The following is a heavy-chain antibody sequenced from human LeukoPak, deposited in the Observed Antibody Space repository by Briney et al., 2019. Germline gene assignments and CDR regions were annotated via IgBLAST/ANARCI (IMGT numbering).Heavy chain of an antibody. CDR2: ISPSSGGT. J-gene: IGHJ4*02. Sequence: ASVKVSCKASGYTFTDYYMHWVRQAPGQGLEWMGWISPSSGGTNYAQKFQGRVTMTRDTSTGPAYMELSRLRSDDTAMYYCARDVLTTFGYFSAADDFWGQGTLVTVSS. D-gene: IGHD3-10*02. V-gene: IGHV1-2*02. CDR3: ARDVLTTFGYFSAADDF. CDR1: GYTFTDYY.